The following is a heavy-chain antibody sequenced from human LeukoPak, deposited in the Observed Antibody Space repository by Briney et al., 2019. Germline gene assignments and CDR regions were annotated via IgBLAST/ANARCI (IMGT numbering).Heavy chain of an antibody. J-gene: IGHJ4*02. Sequence: SVKVSFKASGCTFSSYAISWLRQPPGQGLEWMGGIIPIFGTANYAQKFQGRVTITADESTSTAYMELSSLRSEDTAVYYCARGRITMIRCFDYWGQGTLVTVSS. V-gene: IGHV1-69*01. CDR3: ARGRITMIRCFDY. CDR2: IIPIFGTA. CDR1: GCTFSSYA. D-gene: IGHD3-22*01.